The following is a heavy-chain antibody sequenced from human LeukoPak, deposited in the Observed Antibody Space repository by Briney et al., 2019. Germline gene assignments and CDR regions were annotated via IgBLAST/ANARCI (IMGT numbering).Heavy chain of an antibody. J-gene: IGHJ4*02. CDR3: ATAKFGGNSYFDY. Sequence: GASVKVSCKASGYTFTSYYMHWVRQAPGQGLEWMGIINPSGGSTNYAQKFQGRVTMTRDTSTSTVYVELSSLRSEDTAVYYCATAKFGGNSYFDYWGQGTLVTVSS. V-gene: IGHV1-46*01. D-gene: IGHD4-23*01. CDR2: INPSGGST. CDR1: GYTFTSYY.